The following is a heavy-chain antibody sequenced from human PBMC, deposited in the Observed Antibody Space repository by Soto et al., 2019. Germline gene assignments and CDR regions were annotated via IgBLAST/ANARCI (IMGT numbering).Heavy chain of an antibody. Sequence: GASVKVSCKASGGTFSSYAISWVRQAPGQGLEWMGGIIPIFGTANYAQKFQGRVTITADESTSTAYMELSSLRSEDTAVYYCARASLTMVRGADYYGMDVWGQGTTVTVSS. CDR2: IIPIFGTA. V-gene: IGHV1-69*13. D-gene: IGHD3-10*01. CDR3: ARASLTMVRGADYYGMDV. J-gene: IGHJ6*02. CDR1: GGTFSSYA.